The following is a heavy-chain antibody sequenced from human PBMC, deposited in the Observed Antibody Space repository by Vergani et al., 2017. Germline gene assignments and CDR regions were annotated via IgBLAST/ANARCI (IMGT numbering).Heavy chain of an antibody. V-gene: IGHV1-2*04. J-gene: IGHJ4*02. D-gene: IGHD6-19*01. CDR3: ARDITPYSSGWYPNDY. CDR2: INPNSGGT. Sequence: QVQLVQSGAEVKKPGASVKVSCKASGYTFTGYYMHWVRQAPGQGLEWMGWINPNSGGTNYAQKFQGWVTMTRDTSISTAYMELMSLRSDDTAVYYCARDITPYSSGWYPNDYWGQGTLVTVSS. CDR1: GYTFTGYY.